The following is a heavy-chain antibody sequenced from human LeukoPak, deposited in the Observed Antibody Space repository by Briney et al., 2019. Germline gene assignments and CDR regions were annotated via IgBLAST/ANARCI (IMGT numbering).Heavy chain of an antibody. CDR3: ARQVSLYSYGYSYYYYGMDV. Sequence: SETLSLTCTVSGGSISSYYWSWIRQPPGKGLEWIGYIYYSGSTNYNPSLKSRVTISVDTSKNQFSLKLSSVTAADTAVYYCARQVSLYSYGYSYYYYGMDVWGQGTTVTVSS. CDR1: GGSISSYY. V-gene: IGHV4-59*08. CDR2: IYYSGST. J-gene: IGHJ6*02. D-gene: IGHD5-18*01.